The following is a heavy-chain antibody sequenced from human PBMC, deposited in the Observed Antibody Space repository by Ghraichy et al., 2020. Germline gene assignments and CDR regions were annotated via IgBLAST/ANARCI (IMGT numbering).Heavy chain of an antibody. D-gene: IGHD5-12*01. CDR1: GGFISSYY. Sequence: SQTLSLTCSVSGGFISSYYWSWIRQLPGKGLECIGYIYYRGSTNYNPSLKSRVTISVDTSKNQVSLKLTSVTAADTAVYYCARRPLAVATTAWYFDLWGRGTLVTVSS. CDR3: ARRPLAVATTAWYFDL. V-gene: IGHV4-59*01. J-gene: IGHJ2*01. CDR2: IYYRGST.